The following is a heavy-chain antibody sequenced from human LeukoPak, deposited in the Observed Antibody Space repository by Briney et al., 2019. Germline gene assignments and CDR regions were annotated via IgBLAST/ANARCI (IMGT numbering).Heavy chain of an antibody. J-gene: IGHJ4*02. D-gene: IGHD3-16*02. CDR2: IIPIFGTA. CDR1: GGTFSSYA. V-gene: IGHV1-69*13. Sequence: RASVKVSCKASGGTFSSYAISWVRQAPGQGLEWMGGIIPIFGTANYAQKFQGRVTITADESTSTAYMELRSLRSDDTAVYYCARDTITFGGVIVSYYWGQGTLVTVSS. CDR3: ARDTITFGGVIVSYY.